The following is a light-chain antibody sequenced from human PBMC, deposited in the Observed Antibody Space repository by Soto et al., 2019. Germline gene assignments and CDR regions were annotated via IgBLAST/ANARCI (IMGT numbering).Light chain of an antibody. CDR3: QEYNIAPWT. V-gene: IGKV1-27*01. CDR2: AAS. Sequence: DIQMTQSPSSLSASVGDRVTITCRASRGISNYLAWYQQKPGKVPKLLIHAASTLQSGVPSRFSGSGSGTDFTLTISSLQPEDVATYYCQEYNIAPWTFGQGTKVEIK. J-gene: IGKJ1*01. CDR1: RGISNY.